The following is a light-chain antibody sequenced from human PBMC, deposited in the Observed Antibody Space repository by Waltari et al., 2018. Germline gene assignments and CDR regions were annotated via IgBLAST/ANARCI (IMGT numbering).Light chain of an antibody. V-gene: IGKV3-11*01. J-gene: IGKJ4*01. Sequence: EIVLTQSPATLSLSPGERATLSCRASQYVSTFLAWYQQRPGQAPRLLNYATSTWATGFPYRFVGSGSWTDFLLTNSSLEPEDFAVYYCQQRSNWVTFGGGTTVAIK. CDR2: ATS. CDR3: QQRSNWVT. CDR1: QYVSTF.